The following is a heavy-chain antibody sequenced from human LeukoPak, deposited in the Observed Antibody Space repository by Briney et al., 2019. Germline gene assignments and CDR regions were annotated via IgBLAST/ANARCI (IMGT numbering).Heavy chain of an antibody. V-gene: IGHV4-38-2*02. CDR3: TRRIRSGSYSDY. CDR2: ISHSGMT. CDR1: GYSITSGFF. Sequence: TSETLSLTCTVSGYSITSGFFWGWIRQPPGQGLEWIGSISHSGMTYHNPSLKSRVTMSVDTSKNQFSLELSSVTAADTAVYYCTRRIRSGSYSDYWGQGSLVTVSS. J-gene: IGHJ4*02. D-gene: IGHD1-26*01.